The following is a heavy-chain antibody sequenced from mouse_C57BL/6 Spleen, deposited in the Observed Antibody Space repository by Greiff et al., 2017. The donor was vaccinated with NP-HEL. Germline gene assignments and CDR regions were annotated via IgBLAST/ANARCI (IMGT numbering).Heavy chain of an antibody. J-gene: IGHJ2*01. Sequence: QVQLQQPGAELVKPGASVKLSCKASGYTFTSYWMHWVKQRPGQGLEWIGMIHPNSGSTNYNEKFKSKATLTVDKSSSTAYMQLSSLTSEDSAVYYCARWDYYGSSYFDYWGQGTTLTGSS. CDR3: ARWDYYGSSYFDY. V-gene: IGHV1-64*01. D-gene: IGHD1-1*01. CDR1: GYTFTSYW. CDR2: IHPNSGST.